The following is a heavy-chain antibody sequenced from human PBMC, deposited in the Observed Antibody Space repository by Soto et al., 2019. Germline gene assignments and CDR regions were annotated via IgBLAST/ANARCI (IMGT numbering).Heavy chain of an antibody. CDR2: IYYSGST. CDR1: GGSFTTYY. D-gene: IGHD1-1*01. CDR3: ASVKNWNDFDY. J-gene: IGHJ4*02. Sequence: PSETLSLTCTVSGGSFTTYYWSWIRQPPGKGLEWIGYIYYSGSTNYNPSLKSRVTLSLDTSRNQFSLKLTSVTAADTAVYYCASVKNWNDFDYWGQGTLVTVS. V-gene: IGHV4-59*01.